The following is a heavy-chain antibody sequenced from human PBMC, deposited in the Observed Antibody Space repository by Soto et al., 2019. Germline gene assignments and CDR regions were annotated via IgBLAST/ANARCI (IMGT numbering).Heavy chain of an antibody. CDR1: GLTFSGSA. V-gene: IGHV3-23*01. D-gene: IGHD6-13*01. J-gene: IGHJ4*02. CDR3: AKIRSVAAAFSDY. Sequence: LRLSCAASGLTFSGSAMGWVRQAPGKGLEWVSSISVTGASTYYADSVQGRFTVSRDNSKDTFFLEMNSLRAEDTAVYFCAKIRSVAAAFSDYWGQGTLVTVSS. CDR2: ISVTGAST.